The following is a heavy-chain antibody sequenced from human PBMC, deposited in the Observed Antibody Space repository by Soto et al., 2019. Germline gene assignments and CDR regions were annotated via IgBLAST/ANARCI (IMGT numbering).Heavy chain of an antibody. CDR3: ASPDFGDYWYFDL. D-gene: IGHD4-17*01. V-gene: IGHV1-69*08. Sequence: QDQLVQSGAEVKKPGSSVKVSCKASGGTFSSHTFSWVLQAPGQGLEWMGRIIPALGTATYAQKFQGSVTITADESATTVYMELNSLRSEDTAVYYCASPDFGDYWYFDLWGRGTLVTVSS. CDR2: IIPALGTA. J-gene: IGHJ2*01. CDR1: GGTFSSHT.